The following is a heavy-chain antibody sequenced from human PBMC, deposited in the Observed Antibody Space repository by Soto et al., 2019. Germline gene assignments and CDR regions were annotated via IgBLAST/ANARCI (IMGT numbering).Heavy chain of an antibody. Sequence: PGESLNRSCRTSGYRVPDSWIGWVRQLPGKGLDWMGIIYPGDSDTKYNPSFEGQVTLSVDKSISTAYLEWRSLKASDTAMYYCARSDRTPYYYYGWDVWGQGTTVTVSS. CDR3: ARSDRTPYYYYGWDV. CDR2: IYPGDSDT. V-gene: IGHV5-51*01. D-gene: IGHD3-22*01. J-gene: IGHJ6*02. CDR1: GYRVPDSW.